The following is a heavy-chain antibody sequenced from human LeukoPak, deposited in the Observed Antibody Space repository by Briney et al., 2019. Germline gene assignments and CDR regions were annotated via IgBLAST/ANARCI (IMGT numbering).Heavy chain of an antibody. CDR3: ARDRSIAARKQRNWFDP. J-gene: IGHJ5*02. CDR2: INPNSGGT. D-gene: IGHD6-6*01. Sequence: ASVKVSCKASGYTFTGYYMHWVRQAPGQGLEWMGWINPNSGGTNYAQKFQGRVTMTRDTSISTAYMELSRLRSDDTAVYYCARDRSIAARKQRNWFDPWGQGTLVTDSS. CDR1: GYTFTGYY. V-gene: IGHV1-2*02.